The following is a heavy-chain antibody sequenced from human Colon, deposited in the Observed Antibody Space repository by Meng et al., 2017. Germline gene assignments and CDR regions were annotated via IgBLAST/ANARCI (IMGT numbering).Heavy chain of an antibody. CDR2: ISYDGSNK. V-gene: IGHV3-30*04. D-gene: IGHD6-13*01. CDR1: GFTFSSYA. J-gene: IGHJ4*02. CDR3: ARTLGAAAGTRYFDY. Sequence: GESLKISCAAPGFTFSSYAMHWVRQAPGKGLEWVAVISYDGSNKYYADSAKGRFTISRDNSKNTLYLQMNSLRAEDTAVYYCARTLGAAAGTRYFDYWGQGTLVTVSS.